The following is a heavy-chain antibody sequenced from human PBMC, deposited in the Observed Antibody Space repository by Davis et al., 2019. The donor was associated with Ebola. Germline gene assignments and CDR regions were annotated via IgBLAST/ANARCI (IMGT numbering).Heavy chain of an antibody. J-gene: IGHJ3*01. V-gene: IGHV4-59*01. CDR1: GGSISSYY. CDR2: IYYSGST. Sequence: PSETLSLTCTVSGGSISSYYWSWIRQPPGKGLEWIGYIYYSGSTNYNPSLKSRVTISVDTSKNQFSLKLSSVTAADTAVYYCAGTYYYDSSGYSNVWGQGTMVTVSS. D-gene: IGHD3-22*01. CDR3: AGTYYYDSSGYSNV.